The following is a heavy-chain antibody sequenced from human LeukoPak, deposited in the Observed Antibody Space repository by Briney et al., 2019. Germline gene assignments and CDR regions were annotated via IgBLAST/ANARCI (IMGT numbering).Heavy chain of an antibody. D-gene: IGHD3-22*01. CDR2: IPYDGNNK. CDR3: ARDYDSSGYYYLGAFDI. Sequence: GGSLRLSCAASRFTFSSYGMPWVRQAPGKGLEWVAFIPYDGNNKYYADSVKGRFTISRDNAKNSLYLQMNSLRAEDTAVYYCARDYDSSGYYYLGAFDIWGQGTMVTISS. CDR1: RFTFSSYG. V-gene: IGHV3-30*02. J-gene: IGHJ3*02.